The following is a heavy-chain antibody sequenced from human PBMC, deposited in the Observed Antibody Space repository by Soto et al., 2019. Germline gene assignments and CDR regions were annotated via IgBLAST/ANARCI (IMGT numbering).Heavy chain of an antibody. CDR3: AKDFYYMYYDILTGHSGGDYYYGMDV. V-gene: IGHV3-23*01. J-gene: IGHJ6*02. Sequence: GGSLRLSCAASGFTFSSYAMSWVRQAPGKGLEWVSAISGSGGSTYYADSVKGRFAISRDNSKNTLYLQMNSLRAEDTAVYYCAKDFYYMYYDILTGHSGGDYYYGMDVWGQGTTVTVSS. CDR1: GFTFSSYA. CDR2: ISGSGGST. D-gene: IGHD3-9*01.